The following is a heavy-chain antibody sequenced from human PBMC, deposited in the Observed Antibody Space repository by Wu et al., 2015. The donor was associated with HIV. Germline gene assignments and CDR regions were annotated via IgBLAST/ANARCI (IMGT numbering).Heavy chain of an antibody. V-gene: IGHV1-18*01. J-gene: IGHJ4*02. Sequence: QVQLVQSGGEVKKPGASVKVSCKASGYIFNSYGINWVRQAPGQGLEWMGWISGYNGNTNYAQNLQGRVTMTTDTSTNTAYMELRSLRFDDTAVYYCARETGLGSHDYWGQGTLV. CDR2: ISGYNGNT. CDR3: ARETGLGSHDY. D-gene: IGHD6-19*01. CDR1: GYIFNSYG.